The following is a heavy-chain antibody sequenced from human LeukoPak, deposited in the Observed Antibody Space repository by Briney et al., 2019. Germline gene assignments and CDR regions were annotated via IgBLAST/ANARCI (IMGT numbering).Heavy chain of an antibody. CDR1: GFTFSSYA. Sequence: PGGSLRLSCAASGFTFSSYAMNWVRQAPGRGLEWVSGFSGSGGTTYYADSVKGRFTISRDNSKNTLYLQMNSQRAEDTAVYYCANGNRCTSPNCLGYYYFYMDVWGKGTTVTVSS. V-gene: IGHV3-23*01. D-gene: IGHD2-8*01. CDR2: FSGSGGTT. J-gene: IGHJ6*03. CDR3: ANGNRCTSPNCLGYYYFYMDV.